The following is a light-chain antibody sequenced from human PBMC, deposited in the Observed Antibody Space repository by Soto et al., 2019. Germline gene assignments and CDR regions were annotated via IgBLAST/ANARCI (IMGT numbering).Light chain of an antibody. Sequence: EIVMTQSPATLSVSPGERATLSCWASQSVSSNLAWYQQKPGQAPRLLIYGASTRATGFPARFSGSGSGTEFTLTISSLQSEDFAVYYCQQYNDWPYTFGQGTKLEIK. CDR3: QQYNDWPYT. J-gene: IGKJ2*01. CDR2: GAS. CDR1: QSVSSN. V-gene: IGKV3-15*01.